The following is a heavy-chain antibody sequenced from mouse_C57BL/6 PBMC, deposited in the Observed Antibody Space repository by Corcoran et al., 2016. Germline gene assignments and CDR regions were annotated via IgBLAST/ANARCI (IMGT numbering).Heavy chain of an antibody. Sequence: EVQLQQSGPELVKPGASVKIPCKASGYTFTDYNMDWVKQSHGKSLEWIGDINPNNGGTIYNQKFKGKATLTVDKSSSTAYMELRSLTSEDTAVYYCARRGYYDYDLFAYWGQGTLVTVSA. CDR3: ARRGYYDYDLFAY. J-gene: IGHJ3*01. CDR1: GYTFTDYN. V-gene: IGHV1-18*01. D-gene: IGHD2-4*01. CDR2: INPNNGGT.